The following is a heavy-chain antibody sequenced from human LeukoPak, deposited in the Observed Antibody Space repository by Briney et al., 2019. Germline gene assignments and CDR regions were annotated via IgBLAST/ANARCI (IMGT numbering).Heavy chain of an antibody. D-gene: IGHD6-6*01. CDR3: ARGRGLSSSAFDY. V-gene: IGHV1-69*05. J-gene: IGHJ4*02. CDR2: IIPIFGTA. CDR1: GGTFSSYA. Sequence: GASVKVSCKASGGTFSSYAISWVRQAPGQGLEWMGGIIPIFGTANYAQKFQGGVTITTDESTSTAYMELSSLRSEDTAVYYCARGRGLSSSAFDYWGQGTLVTVSS.